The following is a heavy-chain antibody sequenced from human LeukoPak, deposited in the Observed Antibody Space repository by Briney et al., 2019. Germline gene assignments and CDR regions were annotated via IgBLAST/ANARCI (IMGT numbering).Heavy chain of an antibody. CDR2: ISASGTYI. V-gene: IGHV3-21*04. J-gene: IGHJ4*01. Sequence: GGSLGLSCAASGFILNDYTMNWARQAPGKGLEWVSSISASGTYIKYADAVMGRFTISRDTAKNSLSLQMSSLRAEDTAVYYCATYRITTAKFDYWGQGTLVTVSS. CDR1: GFILNDYT. CDR3: ATYRITTAKFDY. D-gene: IGHD6-13*01.